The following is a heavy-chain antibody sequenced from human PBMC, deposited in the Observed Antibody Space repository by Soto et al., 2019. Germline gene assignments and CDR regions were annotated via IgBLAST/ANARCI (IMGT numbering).Heavy chain of an antibody. CDR1: GGSISSSSYY. D-gene: IGHD6-19*01. J-gene: IGHJ5*02. CDR3: AGVPSKQWLVTWFDP. Sequence: SETLSLTCTVSGGSISSSSYYWGWIRQPPGKGLEWIGSIYYSGSTYYNPSLKSRVTISVDTSKNQFSLKLSSVTAADTAVYYCAGVPSKQWLVTWFDPWGQGTLVTVSS. V-gene: IGHV4-39*01. CDR2: IYYSGST.